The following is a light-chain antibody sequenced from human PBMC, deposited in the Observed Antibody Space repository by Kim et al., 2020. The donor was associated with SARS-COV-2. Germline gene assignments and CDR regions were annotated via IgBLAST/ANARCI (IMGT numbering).Light chain of an antibody. J-gene: IGLJ1*01. CDR1: SSDVGFYNY. CDR3: SSYAGSLYV. CDR2: EVY. V-gene: IGLV2-8*01. Sequence: QSALTQPPSASGSPGQSVTISCTGTSSDVGFYNYVSWYQQYPGKAPKLIIYEVYKRPSGVPNRFSGSKSGNTASLTVSGLQAEDEADYYCSSYAGSLYVFGTGTKVTVL.